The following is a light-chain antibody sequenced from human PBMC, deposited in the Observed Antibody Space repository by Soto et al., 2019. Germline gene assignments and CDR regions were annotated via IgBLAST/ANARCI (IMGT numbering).Light chain of an antibody. CDR3: LQHNSYPWT. CDR1: QGISSF. V-gene: IGKV1-9*01. CDR2: AAS. Sequence: DIQLTQSPSFLSASAGDRVTITCRASQGISSFLAWYQQKPGRAPKLLIYAASTLQSGVPSRFSGSGSGTEFTLTITSLQPEDFATYYCLQHNSYPWTFGQGTKVHIK. J-gene: IGKJ1*01.